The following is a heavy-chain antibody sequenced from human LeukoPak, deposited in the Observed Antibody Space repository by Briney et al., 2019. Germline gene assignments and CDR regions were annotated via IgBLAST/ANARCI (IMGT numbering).Heavy chain of an antibody. D-gene: IGHD4-17*01. J-gene: IGHJ5*02. CDR1: GGSFSDYY. Sequence: PSETLSLTCAVYGGSFSDYYWSWIRQPPGKGLEWIGEINHSGSTNYSPSLKSRVTISVDTSKNQFSLKLSSVTAADTAVYYCARHYFSTLTTLLRGVKKQKSRFDPWGQGTLVTVSS. CDR3: ARHYFSTLTTLLRGVKKQKSRFDP. V-gene: IGHV4-34*01. CDR2: INHSGST.